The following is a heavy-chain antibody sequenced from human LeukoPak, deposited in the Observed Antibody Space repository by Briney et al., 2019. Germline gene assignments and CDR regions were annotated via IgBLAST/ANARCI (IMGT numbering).Heavy chain of an antibody. CDR3: ARERFYGYSYGYRFDY. V-gene: IGHV3-21*01. CDR2: ISSSSSYI. D-gene: IGHD5-18*01. Sequence: GGSLRLSCAASGFTFSSYSMNWVRQAPGKGLEWVSSISSSSSYIYYADSVKGRFTISRDNAKNSLYLQMNSLRADDTAVYYCARERFYGYSYGYRFDYWGQGTLVTVSS. J-gene: IGHJ4*02. CDR1: GFTFSSYS.